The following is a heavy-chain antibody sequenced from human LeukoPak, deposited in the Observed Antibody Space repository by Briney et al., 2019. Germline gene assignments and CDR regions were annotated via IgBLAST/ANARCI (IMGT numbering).Heavy chain of an antibody. D-gene: IGHD3-22*01. Sequence: GASVKVSCTASGYTFTSYGISWVRQAPGQGLEWMGWISAYNGNTNYAQKLQGRVTMTTDTSTFTAYMDLRSLRSDDTAVYYCARGPNYYDSSGYSDWFDPWGQGTLVTVSS. CDR3: ARGPNYYDSSGYSDWFDP. J-gene: IGHJ5*02. CDR2: ISAYNGNT. CDR1: GYTFTSYG. V-gene: IGHV1-18*01.